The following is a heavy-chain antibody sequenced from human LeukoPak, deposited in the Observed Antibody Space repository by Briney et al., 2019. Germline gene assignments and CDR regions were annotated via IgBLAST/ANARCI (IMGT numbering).Heavy chain of an antibody. V-gene: IGHV4-34*01. Sequence: SETLSLTCAVYGGSFSGYYWSWIRQPPGKGLEWIGEINHSGSTNYNPSLKSRVTISVDTSKNQFSLKLSSVTAEDKDVYYCERVLWFGELGAFDIWGQGTMVTVSS. D-gene: IGHD3-10*01. CDR2: INHSGST. CDR3: ERVLWFGELGAFDI. J-gene: IGHJ3*02. CDR1: GGSFSGYY.